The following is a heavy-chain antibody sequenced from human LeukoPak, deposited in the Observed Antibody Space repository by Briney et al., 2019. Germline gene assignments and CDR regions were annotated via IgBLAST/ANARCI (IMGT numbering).Heavy chain of an antibody. CDR2: IYYSGNT. J-gene: IGHJ3*02. CDR1: GDSLSGSSYF. D-gene: IGHD3-16*01. Sequence: SETLSLTCTVSGDSLSGSSYFWGWIRQTPGKGLEWIGYIYYSGNTNYNPSLKSRVTISVDTSKNQFSLKLSSVTAADTAVYYCARGHGGTAFDIWGQGTMVTVSS. V-gene: IGHV4-61*01. CDR3: ARGHGGTAFDI.